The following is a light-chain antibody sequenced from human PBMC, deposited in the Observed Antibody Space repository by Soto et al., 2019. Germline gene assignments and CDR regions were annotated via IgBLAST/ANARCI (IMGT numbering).Light chain of an antibody. V-gene: IGKV1-9*01. Sequence: DIQLTQSPSYLSASVGARVTITCLASQGISSYLAWYQQKPGKAPKLLIYAASTLQSGVPSRFSGSGSGTEFTLTISSLQPEDFATYYCQQLNSYPLTFGQGTKVDIK. CDR1: QGISSY. CDR3: QQLNSYPLT. CDR2: AAS. J-gene: IGKJ1*01.